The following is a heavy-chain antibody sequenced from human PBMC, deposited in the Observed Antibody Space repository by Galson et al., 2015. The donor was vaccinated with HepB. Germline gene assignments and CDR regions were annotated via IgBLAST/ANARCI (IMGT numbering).Heavy chain of an antibody. V-gene: IGHV1-18*01. CDR2: ISAYNGNT. J-gene: IGHJ6*02. CDR3: ARDPRVGYYYYGMDV. Sequence: SVKVSCKASGYTFTSYGISWVRQAPGQGLEWMGWISAYNGNTNYAQKLQGRVTMTTDTSTSTAYMELRSLRSDDTAVYYCARDPRVGYYYYGMDVWGQGTTVTVSS. CDR1: GYTFTSYG. D-gene: IGHD1-26*01.